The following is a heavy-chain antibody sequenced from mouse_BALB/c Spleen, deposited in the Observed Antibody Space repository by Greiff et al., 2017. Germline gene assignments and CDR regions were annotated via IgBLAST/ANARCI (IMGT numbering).Heavy chain of an antibody. V-gene: IGHV3-6*02. CDR2: ISYDGSN. D-gene: IGHD2-4*01. J-gene: IGHJ4*01. CDR3: ARPFYYDYDDYAMDY. CDR1: GYSITSGYY. Sequence: EVQRVESGPGLVKPSQSLSLTCSVTGYSITSGYYWNWIRQFPGNKLEWMGYISYDGSNNYNPSLKNRISITRDTSKNQFFLKLNSVTTEDTATYYCARPFYYDYDDYAMDYWGQGTSVTVSS.